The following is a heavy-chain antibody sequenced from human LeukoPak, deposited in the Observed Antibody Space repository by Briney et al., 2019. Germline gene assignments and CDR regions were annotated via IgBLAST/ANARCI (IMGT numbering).Heavy chain of an antibody. V-gene: IGHV3-23*01. D-gene: IGHD4-17*01. CDR2: ITDSGRKT. CDR3: AKITKATTPNY. Sequence: GGSLRLSCAASGLIFSNYAMNWVRQASGRGLEWVSGITDSGRKTYYADSVKGRFSISRDNSKNTVYLQMSDLRAEDTAVYYCAKITKATTPNYWGQGTLVTVSS. J-gene: IGHJ4*02. CDR1: GLIFSNYA.